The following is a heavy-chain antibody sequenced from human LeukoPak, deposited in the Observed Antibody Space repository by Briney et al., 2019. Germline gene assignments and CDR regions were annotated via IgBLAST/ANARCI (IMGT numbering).Heavy chain of an antibody. CDR3: ASGYDSSGYYYYGMDV. D-gene: IGHD3-22*01. CDR1: GFTFSSYG. J-gene: IGHJ6*02. CDR2: ISYDGSNK. V-gene: IGHV3-30*03. Sequence: GGCLRLSCAASGFTFSSYGMHWVRQAPGKGLEWVAVISYDGSNKYYADSVKGRFTISRDNSKNTLYLQMNSLRAEDTAVYYCASGYDSSGYYYYGMDVWGQGTTVTVSS.